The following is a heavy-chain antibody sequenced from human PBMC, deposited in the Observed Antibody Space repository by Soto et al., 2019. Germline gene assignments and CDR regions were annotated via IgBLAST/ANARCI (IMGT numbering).Heavy chain of an antibody. CDR2: ISWNSGSI. CDR1: GFTFDDYA. J-gene: IGHJ4*02. V-gene: IGHV3-9*01. D-gene: IGHD3-22*01. Sequence: EVQLVESGGGLVQPGRSLRLSCAASGFTFDDYAMHWVRQAPGKGLEWVSGISWNSGSIGYADSVKGRFTISRDNAKNSLYLQMNSLRAEDTALYYCAEDRGSGYSQSFGYWGPGTLVTGSS. CDR3: AEDRGSGYSQSFGY.